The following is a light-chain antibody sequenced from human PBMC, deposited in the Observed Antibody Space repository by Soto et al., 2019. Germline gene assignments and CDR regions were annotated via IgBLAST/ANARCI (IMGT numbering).Light chain of an antibody. J-gene: IGLJ3*02. CDR2: EVS. CDR1: SSDIGGSDY. CDR3: SSYVTSGTLV. Sequence: QSVLTQAASVSGSPGQSITICCTGTSSDIGGSDYVSWYQKHPGKAPKVIIYEVSDRPSGVSDRFSGSKSGNTASLTISGLQAEDEADYYCSSYVTSGTLVFGGGTKLTVL. V-gene: IGLV2-14*01.